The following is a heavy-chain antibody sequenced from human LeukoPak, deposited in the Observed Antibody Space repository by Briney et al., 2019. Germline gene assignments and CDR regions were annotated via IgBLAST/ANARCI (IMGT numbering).Heavy chain of an antibody. D-gene: IGHD3-10*01. J-gene: IGHJ5*02. Sequence: ASVKASCKASGYTFTGYYMHWVRQAPGQGLEWMGWINPNSGGTNYAQKFQGRVTMTRDTSISTAYMELSRLRSDDTAVYYCARDYGSGSYSLVNWFDPWGQGTLVTVSS. CDR3: ARDYGSGSYSLVNWFDP. CDR1: GYTFTGYY. CDR2: INPNSGGT. V-gene: IGHV1-2*02.